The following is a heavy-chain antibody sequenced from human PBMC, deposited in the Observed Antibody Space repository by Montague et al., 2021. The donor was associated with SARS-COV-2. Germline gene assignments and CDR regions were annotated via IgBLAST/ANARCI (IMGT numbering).Heavy chain of an antibody. V-gene: IGHV4-61*09. D-gene: IGHD4-17*01. CDR3: ASVYTVTYYFDY. CDR2: IYPGGNT. Sequence: TLSLTCSVSAGSIGSGYLYWSWHRQPAGKGLEWNGHIYPGGNTNYNPPLKSPVTISADKYKNPFSLKLSSVTAADTAVYYCASVYTVTYYFDYWGRGTLVTVSS. CDR1: AGSIGSGYLY. J-gene: IGHJ4*02.